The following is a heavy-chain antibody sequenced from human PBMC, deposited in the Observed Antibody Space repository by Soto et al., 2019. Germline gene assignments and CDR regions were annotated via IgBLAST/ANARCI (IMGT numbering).Heavy chain of an antibody. V-gene: IGHV1-8*01. CDR2: MNPSTGDT. CDR1: GYIFTSYY. J-gene: IGHJ5*02. CDR3: ARLWDFSNSNWFDP. D-gene: IGHD4-4*01. Sequence: ASVKVSCKASGYIFTSYYINWVRQATGQGLEWMGWMNPSTGDTGYAQQFQGRITMTRNTSISAAYMELSSLRCEDTAMYYCARLWDFSNSNWFDPWAQGPLVTVSS.